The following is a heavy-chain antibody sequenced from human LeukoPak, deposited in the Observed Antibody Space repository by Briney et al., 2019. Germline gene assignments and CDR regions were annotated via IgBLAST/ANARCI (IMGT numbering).Heavy chain of an antibody. Sequence: ASVKVSCQASGYTFTSYDINWVRQATGQGLEWMGWMNPNSGNTGYAQKFQGRVTMTRNTSISTAYMELSSLRSEDTAVYYCARGYCSGGSCGDYYMDVWGKGTTVTISS. CDR3: ARGYCSGGSCGDYYMDV. CDR2: MNPNSGNT. D-gene: IGHD2-15*01. V-gene: IGHV1-8*01. J-gene: IGHJ6*03. CDR1: GYTFTSYD.